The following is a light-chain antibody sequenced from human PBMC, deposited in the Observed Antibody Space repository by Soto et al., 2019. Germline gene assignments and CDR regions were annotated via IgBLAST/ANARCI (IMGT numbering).Light chain of an antibody. CDR1: SGHSSYA. CDR2: LNSDGSH. Sequence: QLVLTQSPSASASLGASVKLTCTLSSGHSSYAIAWHQQQPEKGHRYLMKLNSDGSHSKGDGIPDRFSGSSSGAERYLTICSLQTEDEADYYSQTWGTGIVVFGGGTKLTVL. CDR3: QTWGTGIVV. V-gene: IGLV4-69*01. J-gene: IGLJ2*01.